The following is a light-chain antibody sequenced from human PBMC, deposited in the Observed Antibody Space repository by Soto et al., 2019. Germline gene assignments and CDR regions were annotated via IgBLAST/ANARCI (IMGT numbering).Light chain of an antibody. Sequence: DIQMTQSPSILSASVGDRVTITCRASQNIGTWLAWYQQKPGRAPKLLIFDVSSLQSGVPSRFSGSGSGTEFTLTISSLQPDDSSTYTCQQCAVYSWTFGQGTKVEIK. CDR1: QNIGTW. V-gene: IGKV1-5*01. CDR2: DVS. J-gene: IGKJ1*01. CDR3: QQCAVYSWT.